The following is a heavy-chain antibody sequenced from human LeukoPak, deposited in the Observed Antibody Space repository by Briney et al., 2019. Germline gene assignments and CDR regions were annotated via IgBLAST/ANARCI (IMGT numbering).Heavy chain of an antibody. CDR1: GFTFSGFT. J-gene: IGHJ4*02. Sequence: PGGSLRLSCAASGFTFSGFTMHWVRQAPGKGLEWVANIKPDGSEKDYEDSVKGRFTISRDNAKNSLYLQMNSLRAEDTAVYYCARYSNGWHNFDCWGQGTLVTVSS. CDR3: ARYSNGWHNFDC. D-gene: IGHD6-19*01. V-gene: IGHV3-7*05. CDR2: IKPDGSEK.